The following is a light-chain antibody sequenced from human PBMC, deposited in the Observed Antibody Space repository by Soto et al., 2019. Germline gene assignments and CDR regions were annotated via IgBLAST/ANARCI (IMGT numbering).Light chain of an antibody. Sequence: IQMTQSPSSLPASVGDRSAITCRSSQSLVHINGYNYLDWYLQKPGQSPQLLIYDTSSLPSGVPTRFSGSGSGADFTLTISSLQSEDFATYYCQHDYDCPRTFGQGTKVDIK. J-gene: IGKJ1*01. CDR2: DTS. V-gene: IGKV1-6*01. CDR1: QSLVHINGYNY. CDR3: QHDYDCPRT.